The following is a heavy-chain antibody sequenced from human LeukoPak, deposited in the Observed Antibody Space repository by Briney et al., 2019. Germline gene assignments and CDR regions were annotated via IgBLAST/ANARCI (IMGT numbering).Heavy chain of an antibody. J-gene: IGHJ4*02. D-gene: IGHD1-26*01. V-gene: IGHV4-61*02. Sequence: SETLSLTCTVSGGSVNSGNYYWTWIRQPAGKGLEWIGRIYTSGSTNYNPSLKSRVTISIDASKNQFSLRLSSVTAADTAVYYCTRGGELMNFWGQGTLVTVSS. CDR1: GGSVNSGNYY. CDR2: IYTSGST. CDR3: TRGGELMNF.